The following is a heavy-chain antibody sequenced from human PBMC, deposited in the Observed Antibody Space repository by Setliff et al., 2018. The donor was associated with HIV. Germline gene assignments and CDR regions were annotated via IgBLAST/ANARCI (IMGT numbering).Heavy chain of an antibody. J-gene: IGHJ6*02. CDR2: IKQEGSEK. V-gene: IGHV3-7*01. D-gene: IGHD1-26*01. CDR1: GFTFSSYW. CDR3: ARPTNIDTLYYGSQTFYMYYYGLDV. Sequence: GGSLRLSCAASGFTFSSYWMSWVRQAPGKGLEWVANIKQEGSEKYYADSMKGRFTISRDNAKNSLYLQMNSLRADDTAVYFCARPTNIDTLYYGSQTFYMYYYGLDVWGQGTTVTVSS.